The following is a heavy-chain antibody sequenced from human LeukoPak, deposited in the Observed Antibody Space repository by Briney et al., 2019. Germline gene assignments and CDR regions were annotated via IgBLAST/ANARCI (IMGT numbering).Heavy chain of an antibody. D-gene: IGHD6-13*01. Sequence: SETLSLTCTVSGGSISSGGYYWSWIRQHPGKGLEWIGYIYYSGSTYYNPSLKSRVTISVDTSKNQFSLKLSSVTAADTAVYYCARRGGSSWPRGSDNDYWGQGTLVTVSS. V-gene: IGHV4-31*03. CDR1: GGSISSGGYY. J-gene: IGHJ4*02. CDR3: ARRGGSSWPRGSDNDY. CDR2: IYYSGST.